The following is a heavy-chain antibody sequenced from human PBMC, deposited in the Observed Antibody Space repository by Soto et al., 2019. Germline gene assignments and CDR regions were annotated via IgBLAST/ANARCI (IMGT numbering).Heavy chain of an antibody. CDR1: GGSISSEGYY. CDR3: ARGKGYSYGPYYFDY. J-gene: IGHJ4*02. V-gene: IGHV4-31*03. CDR2: IYYSGST. D-gene: IGHD5-18*01. Sequence: TSETLSLTCTVSGGSISSEGYYWSWFRQPPGKGLEWIGDIYYSGSTYYNPSLKSRVTMSGDTSKNQFSLKLSSVTAADTAVYYCARGKGYSYGPYYFDYWGQGTLVTVSS.